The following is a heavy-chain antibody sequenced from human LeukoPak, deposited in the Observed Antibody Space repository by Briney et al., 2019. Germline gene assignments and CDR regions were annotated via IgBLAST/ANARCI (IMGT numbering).Heavy chain of an antibody. CDR3: ARDGWQQLGKNYYYYGMDV. CDR2: IYSGGST. D-gene: IGHD6-13*01. Sequence: GGSLRLSCAASGFTVSSNYMSWVRQAPGKGLEWVSVIYSGGSTYYAGSVKGRFTISRDNSKNTLYLQMNSLRGEDTAVYYCARDGWQQLGKNYYYYGMDVWGQGTTVTVSS. CDR1: GFTVSSNY. J-gene: IGHJ6*02. V-gene: IGHV3-53*01.